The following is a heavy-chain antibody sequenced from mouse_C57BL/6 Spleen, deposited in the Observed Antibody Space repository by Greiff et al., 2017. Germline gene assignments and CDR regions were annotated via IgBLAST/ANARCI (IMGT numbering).Heavy chain of an antibody. V-gene: IGHV2-9-1*01. Sequence: VKLVESGPGLVAPSQSLSITCTVSGFSLTSYAISWVRQPPGKGLEWLGVIWTGGGTNYNSALKSRLSISKDNSKSQVFLKMNSLQTDDTARYYCARLLLRYYYAMDYWGQGTSVTVSS. J-gene: IGHJ4*01. CDR3: ARLLLRYYYAMDY. CDR2: IWTGGGT. CDR1: GFSLTSYA. D-gene: IGHD1-1*01.